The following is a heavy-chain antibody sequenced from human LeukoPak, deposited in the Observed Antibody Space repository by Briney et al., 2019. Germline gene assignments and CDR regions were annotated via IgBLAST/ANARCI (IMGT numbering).Heavy chain of an antibody. CDR2: VYYSGST. Sequence: SETLSLSCTVSGGSFSSSSYYWGWTPQPPGKGLEWIGSVYYSGSTYYNPSLKSLVTISVDTSKNQFSLKLSSVTAADTAVYYCARQLGVRAATSYDYWGQGTLVTVSS. J-gene: IGHJ4*02. D-gene: IGHD3-10*02. CDR3: ARQLGVRAATSYDY. CDR1: GGSFSSSSYY. V-gene: IGHV4-39*01.